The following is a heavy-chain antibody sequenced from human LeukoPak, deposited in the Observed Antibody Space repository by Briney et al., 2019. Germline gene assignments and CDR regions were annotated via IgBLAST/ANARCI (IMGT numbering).Heavy chain of an antibody. CDR3: ARDMDTAMVPNWFDP. D-gene: IGHD5-18*01. Sequence: GASVKVSCKASGYTFTSYGISWVRQAPGQGLEWMGWISAYNGNTNYAQKLQGRVTMTTDTSTSTAYMELRSLRSDDTAVYYCARDMDTAMVPNWFDPWGQGTLVTVSS. CDR1: GYTFTSYG. CDR2: ISAYNGNT. V-gene: IGHV1-18*01. J-gene: IGHJ5*02.